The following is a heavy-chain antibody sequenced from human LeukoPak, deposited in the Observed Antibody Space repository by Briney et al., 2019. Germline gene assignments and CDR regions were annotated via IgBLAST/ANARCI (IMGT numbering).Heavy chain of an antibody. CDR2: MNPNSGNT. CDR1: GYTFTSYY. CDR3: ARGAGTGYKQDY. V-gene: IGHV1-8*02. D-gene: IGHD5-24*01. Sequence: ASVKVSCKASGYTFTSYYMHWVRQATGQGLEWMGWMNPNSGNTGYAQKFQGRVTMTRNTSISTAYMELSSLRSEDTAVYYCARGAGTGYKQDYWGQGTLVTVSS. J-gene: IGHJ4*02.